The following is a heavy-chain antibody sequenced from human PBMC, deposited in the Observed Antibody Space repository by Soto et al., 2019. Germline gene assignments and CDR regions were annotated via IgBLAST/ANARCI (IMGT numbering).Heavy chain of an antibody. CDR3: AKGEYSGYDQGGAFDI. CDR1: GFTFSSYG. CDR2: ISYDGSNK. J-gene: IGHJ3*02. D-gene: IGHD5-12*01. V-gene: IGHV3-30*18. Sequence: QVQLVESGGGVVQPGRSLRLSCAASGFTFSSYGMHWVRQAPGKGLEWVAVISYDGSNKYYADSVKGRFTISRYNSKNKLYLQMNSLRAEDTAVYYCAKGEYSGYDQGGAFDIWGLGTMVTVSS.